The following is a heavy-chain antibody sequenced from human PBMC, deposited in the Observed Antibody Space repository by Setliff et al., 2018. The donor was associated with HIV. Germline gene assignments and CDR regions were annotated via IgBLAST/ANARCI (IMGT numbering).Heavy chain of an antibody. D-gene: IGHD7-27*01. Sequence: PSETLSLTCTVSGDSISSYYWSWIRQPPGKGLEWIGYIYYSGSTNYNSSLKSRVTISVDTSKNQLSLKLSSVTAADTAVYYCARQVGNKVLFDSWGQGTLVTVSS. CDR3: ARQVGNKVLFDS. V-gene: IGHV4-59*01. CDR2: IYYSGST. CDR1: GDSISSYY. J-gene: IGHJ4*02.